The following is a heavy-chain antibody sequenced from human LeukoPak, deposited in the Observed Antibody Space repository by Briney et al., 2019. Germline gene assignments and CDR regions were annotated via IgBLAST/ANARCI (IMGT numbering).Heavy chain of an antibody. CDR1: GFTFSSYA. CDR2: ISYDGSNK. V-gene: IGHV3-30-3*01. J-gene: IGHJ3*02. D-gene: IGHD6-25*01. Sequence: GGSLRLSCAASGFTFSSYAMHWVRQAPGKGLEWVAVISYDGSNKYYADSVKGRFTISRDNSKNTLYLQMNSLRAEDTAVYYCARGNHPSGPGREGYAFDIWGQGTMVTVSS. CDR3: ARGNHPSGPGREGYAFDI.